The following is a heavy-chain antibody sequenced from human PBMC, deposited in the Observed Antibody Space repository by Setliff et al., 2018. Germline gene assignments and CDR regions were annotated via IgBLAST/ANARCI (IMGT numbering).Heavy chain of an antibody. J-gene: IGHJ4*02. D-gene: IGHD1-1*01. CDR3: ARTGTYRYFDY. CDR2: IYYRGDT. V-gene: IGHV4-39*01. CDR1: GASLSSGTYY. Sequence: SETLSLTCTVSGASLSSGTYYWGRIRQPPGKGLEWIGRIYYRGDTYYNASLKGRLTISLDTAQNQFSLRLTSVTAADTAVYYCARTGTYRYFDYWGQGALVTVSS.